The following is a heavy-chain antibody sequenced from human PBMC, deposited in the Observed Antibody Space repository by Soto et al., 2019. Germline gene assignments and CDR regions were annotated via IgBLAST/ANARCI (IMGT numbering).Heavy chain of an antibody. Sequence: SEALSLTCAVSGGSISRSMYYWGWIRQPPGKGLEWIGSIYYRGGSHYNPSLKNRVTMSVDTSKNQFSLNLSSVTAADTAVYYCARHSIGYCSDGNCYHDAFDIWGQGTMVTVSS. CDR3: ARHSIGYCSDGNCYHDAFDI. V-gene: IGHV4-39*01. J-gene: IGHJ3*02. CDR1: GGSISRSMYY. CDR2: IYYRGGS. D-gene: IGHD2-15*01.